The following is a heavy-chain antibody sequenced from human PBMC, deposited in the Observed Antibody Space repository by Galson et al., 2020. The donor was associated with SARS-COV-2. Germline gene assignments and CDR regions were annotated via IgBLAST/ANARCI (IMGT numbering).Heavy chain of an antibody. D-gene: IGHD6-13*01. CDR3: ARGDYTPGIAAAGTKIDYYYYVDV. Sequence: GESLKIFCAASGFTYRSHDMHWVRPATGKGLEWVSAIGTAGDTYYPGPVKGRFTISRENAKNSLYLQMNSLRAGDTAVYYCARGDYTPGIAAAGTKIDYYYYVDVWGKGTTVTVSS. CDR1: GFTYRSHD. V-gene: IGHV3-13*04. J-gene: IGHJ6*03. CDR2: IGTAGDT.